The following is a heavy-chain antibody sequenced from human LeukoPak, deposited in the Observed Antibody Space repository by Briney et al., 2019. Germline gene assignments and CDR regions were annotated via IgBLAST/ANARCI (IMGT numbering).Heavy chain of an antibody. CDR2: IYTSGST. CDR1: GGSFSGYY. J-gene: IGHJ5*02. D-gene: IGHD3-10*01. CDR3: ARHKHFRATMVRGGTNWFDP. V-gene: IGHV4-59*10. Sequence: PSETLSLTCAVYGGSFSGYYWSWIRQPAGKGLEWIGRIYTSGSTNYNPSLKSRVTMSVDTSKNQFSLKLSSVTAADTAVYYCARHKHFRATMVRGGTNWFDPWGQGTLVTVSS.